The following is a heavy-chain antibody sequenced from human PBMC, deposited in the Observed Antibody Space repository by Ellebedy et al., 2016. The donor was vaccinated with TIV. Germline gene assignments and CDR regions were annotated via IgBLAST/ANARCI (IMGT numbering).Heavy chain of an antibody. CDR3: ARLVIATLGQHSSSWYGDFDY. D-gene: IGHD6-13*01. Sequence: AASVKVSCKASGYTFTGYYMHWVRQAPGQGLEWMGWINPNSGGTNYAQKFQGRVTMTRDTSISTAYMELSRLRSDDTAVYYCARLVIATLGQHSSSWYGDFDYWGQGTLVTVSS. CDR1: GYTFTGYY. V-gene: IGHV1-2*02. CDR2: INPNSGGT. J-gene: IGHJ4*02.